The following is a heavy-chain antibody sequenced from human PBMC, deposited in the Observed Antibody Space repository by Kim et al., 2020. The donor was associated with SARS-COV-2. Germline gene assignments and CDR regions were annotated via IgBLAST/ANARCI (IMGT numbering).Heavy chain of an antibody. CDR3: ARDERVTLYLEFDS. V-gene: IGHV1-2*02. D-gene: IGHD2-2*02. J-gene: IGHJ5*01. CDR2: IDPNSGGT. Sequence: ASVKVSCKPSGYAFTGYYVHWVRQAPGQGLEYMGWIDPNSGGTTYAQKFQGRVTMTRDTSISTAYMELSTLRSDDTAVYYCARDERVTLYLEFDSWGQGT. CDR1: GYAFTGYY.